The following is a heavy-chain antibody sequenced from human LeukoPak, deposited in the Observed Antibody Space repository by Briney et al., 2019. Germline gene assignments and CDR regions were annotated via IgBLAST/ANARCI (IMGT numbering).Heavy chain of an antibody. D-gene: IGHD2-2*02. CDR2: IIPILGIA. V-gene: IGHV1-69*04. Sequence: SVKVSCKASGGTFSSYAISWVRQAPGQGLEWMGRIIPILGIANYAQKFQGRVTITADKSTSTAYMELSSLRSEDTAVYYCAKHLYQLLYRGYAFDIWGQGTMVTVSS. CDR1: GGTFSSYA. CDR3: AKHLYQLLYRGYAFDI. J-gene: IGHJ3*02.